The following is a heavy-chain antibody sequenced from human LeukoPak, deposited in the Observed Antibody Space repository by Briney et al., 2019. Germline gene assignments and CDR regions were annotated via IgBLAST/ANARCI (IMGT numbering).Heavy chain of an antibody. CDR1: GGSISSYY. CDR3: ASVNQGIAVAEYYFDY. Sequence: SETPSLTCTVSGGSISSYYWNWIRQPPGKGLEWIGYIYYSGSTNYNPSLKSRVTISVDTSKNQFSLKLSSVTAADTAVYYCASVNQGIAVAEYYFDYWGQGTLVTVSS. CDR2: IYYSGST. D-gene: IGHD6-19*01. V-gene: IGHV4-59*01. J-gene: IGHJ4*02.